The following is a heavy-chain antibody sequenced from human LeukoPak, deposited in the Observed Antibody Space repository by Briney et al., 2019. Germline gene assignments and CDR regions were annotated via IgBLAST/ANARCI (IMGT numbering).Heavy chain of an antibody. CDR2: INTSDGGT. CDR3: ARDDGYCGGDCYSGVYY. V-gene: IGHV1-46*01. J-gene: IGHJ4*02. D-gene: IGHD2-21*02. CDR1: GSMFSTSY. Sequence: SVKVSCKASGSMFSTSYMHLVRQAPGQGLEWMGVINTSDGGTSNAQKFHGRVTMTRDTSTTTVYMELSSLRPEGTDVYYCARDDGYCGGDCYSGVYYWGPGTLVTVSS.